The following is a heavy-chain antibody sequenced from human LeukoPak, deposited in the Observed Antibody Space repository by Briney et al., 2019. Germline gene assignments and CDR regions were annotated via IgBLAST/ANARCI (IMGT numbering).Heavy chain of an antibody. CDR2: IYYSGST. J-gene: IGHJ3*02. V-gene: IGHV4-59*08. Sequence: SETLSLTCTVSGGSISSYYWSWIRQPPGKGLEWIGYIYYSGSTNYNPSLKSRVTISVDTSKNQFSLKLSSVTAADTAVYYCARYYYDSSQPFDIWGQGTMVTVSS. CDR3: ARYYYDSSQPFDI. D-gene: IGHD3-22*01. CDR1: GGSISSYY.